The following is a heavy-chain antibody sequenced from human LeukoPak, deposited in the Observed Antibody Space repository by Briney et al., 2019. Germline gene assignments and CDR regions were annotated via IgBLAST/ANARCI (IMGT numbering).Heavy chain of an antibody. J-gene: IGHJ4*02. D-gene: IGHD6-13*01. V-gene: IGHV3-23*01. CDR3: ANGQQMGY. CDR2: ISGSGGST. CDR1: GFTFSSYG. Sequence: PGGSLRLSCAASGFTFSSYGMSWVRQAPGKGLEWVSAISGSGGSTYYADSVKGRFTISRDNSKNTLYLQMNSLRADDTALYFCANGQQMGYWGQGTLVTVSS.